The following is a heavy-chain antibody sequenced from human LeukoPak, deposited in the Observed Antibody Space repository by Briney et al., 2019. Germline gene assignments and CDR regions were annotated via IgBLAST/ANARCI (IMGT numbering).Heavy chain of an antibody. J-gene: IGHJ5*02. CDR3: ARHFAEQLGNWFDP. V-gene: IGHV3-20*04. CDR1: GFTFDDYG. D-gene: IGHD6-13*01. CDR2: INWNGGST. Sequence: GGSLRLSCAASGFTFDDYGMSWVRQAPGKGLEWVSDINWNGGSTGYADSVKGRFTISRDNAKNSLYLQMNSLRAEDTALYYCARHFAEQLGNWFDPWGQGTLVTVSS.